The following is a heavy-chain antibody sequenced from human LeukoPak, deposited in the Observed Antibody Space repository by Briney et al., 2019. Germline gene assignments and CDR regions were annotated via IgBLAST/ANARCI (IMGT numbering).Heavy chain of an antibody. J-gene: IGHJ4*02. CDR3: ARDTEPNELDY. V-gene: IGHV1-46*01. CDR1: GYTFTSYY. D-gene: IGHD1-14*01. Sequence: ASVKVSCKASGYTFTSYYMHWVRQAPGQGLEWMGIINPSGGSTSYAQKFQGRVTMTRDTSISTAYMELSRLRSDDTAVYYCARDTEPNELDYWGQGTLVTVSS. CDR2: INPSGGST.